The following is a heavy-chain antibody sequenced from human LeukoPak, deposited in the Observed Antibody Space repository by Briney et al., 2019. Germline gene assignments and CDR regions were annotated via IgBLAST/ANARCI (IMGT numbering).Heavy chain of an antibody. CDR2: MNPNSGNT. D-gene: IGHD3-9*01. CDR1: GYTFTSYD. Sequence: GASVKVSCKASGYTFTSYDINWVRQATGQGLEWMGWMNPNSGNTGYAQKFQGRVTMTRNTSISTAYMELSSLRSEDTAVYYCARGRNSLRYFDWLFALDYWGQGTLVTVSS. CDR3: ARGRNSLRYFDWLFALDY. V-gene: IGHV1-8*01. J-gene: IGHJ4*02.